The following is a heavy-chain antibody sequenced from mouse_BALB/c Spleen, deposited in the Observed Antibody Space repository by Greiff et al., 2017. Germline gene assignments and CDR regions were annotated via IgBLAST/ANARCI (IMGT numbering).Heavy chain of an antibody. Sequence: EVQLQQSGAELVRPGALVKLSCKASGFNIKDYYMHWVKQRPEQGLEWIGWIDPENGNTIYDPKFQGKASITADTSSNTAYLQLSSLTYEDTAVYYGARLITTVEGADWGQGTLVTVSA. CDR1: GFNIKDYY. CDR2: IDPENGNT. J-gene: IGHJ3*01. V-gene: IGHV14-1*02. D-gene: IGHD1-1*01. CDR3: ARLITTVEGAD.